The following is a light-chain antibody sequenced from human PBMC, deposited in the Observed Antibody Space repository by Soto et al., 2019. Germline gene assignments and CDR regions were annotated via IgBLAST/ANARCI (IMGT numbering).Light chain of an antibody. CDR3: LQDYNSPYT. V-gene: IGKV1-6*01. CDR2: AAS. CDR1: QGVRTD. J-gene: IGKJ2*01. Sequence: AIQLTQSPSSLSASVGDRVTITCRASQGVRTDLGWYQHKPGKAPKLLIYAASSLETGVPSRFSGSGSGTDFILTISSLQPEDFATYYCLQDYNSPYTFGQGTKLEIK.